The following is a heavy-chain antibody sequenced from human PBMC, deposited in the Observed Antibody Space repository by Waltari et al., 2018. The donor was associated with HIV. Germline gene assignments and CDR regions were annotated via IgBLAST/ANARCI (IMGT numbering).Heavy chain of an antibody. J-gene: IGHJ3*02. D-gene: IGHD3-22*01. CDR3: ARDYYDSSGYYYVPAFDI. Sequence: QVQLQESGPGLVKPSETLSLTCTVSGGSISSYYWSWIRQPPGKGLEWIGYIYYSGSTNYNPSLKSRVTISVDTSKNQFSLKLSSVTAADTAVYYCARDYYDSSGYYYVPAFDIWGQGTMVTVSS. CDR2: IYYSGST. CDR1: GGSISSYY. V-gene: IGHV4-59*01.